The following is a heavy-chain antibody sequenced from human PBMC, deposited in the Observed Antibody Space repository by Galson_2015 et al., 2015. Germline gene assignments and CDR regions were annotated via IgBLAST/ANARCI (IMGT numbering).Heavy chain of an antibody. CDR3: AGVSCGADCFLYQYHMEV. D-gene: IGHD2-21*01. V-gene: IGHV4-31*03. J-gene: IGHJ6*03. CDR2: IYYSGNT. CDR1: GASISSGGYF. Sequence: TLSLTCTVSGASISSGGYFWSWIRQHPGKGLEWIGYIYYSGNTYYNPSLRSRATISLDMSKDQGSLKLTSVTAADTAVYYCAGVSCGADCFLYQYHMEVWGKGTTVTVS.